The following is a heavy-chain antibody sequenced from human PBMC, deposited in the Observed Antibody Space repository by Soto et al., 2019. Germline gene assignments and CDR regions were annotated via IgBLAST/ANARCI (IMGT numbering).Heavy chain of an antibody. D-gene: IGHD3-9*01. CDR1: GFTFSSYS. CDR2: ISSSSSTI. J-gene: IGHJ4*02. CDR3: AREDYDILTGYSPLGY. V-gene: IGHV3-48*01. Sequence: GGSLRLSCAASGFTFSSYSMNWVRQAPGKGLEWVSYISSSSSTIYYADSVKGRFTISRDNAKNSLYLQMNSLRAEDTAVYYCAREDYDILTGYSPLGYWGQGTLVTVSS.